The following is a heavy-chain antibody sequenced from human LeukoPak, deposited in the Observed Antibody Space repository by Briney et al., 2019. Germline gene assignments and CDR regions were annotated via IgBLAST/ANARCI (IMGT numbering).Heavy chain of an antibody. D-gene: IGHD2-2*01. CDR1: GGSISSSNYY. Sequence: SETPSLTCTVSGGSISSSNYYWGWIRQPPGKGLEWIATIYYRGSTYYNPSLKSRVTISVDTSKNQFSLKLSSVTAADTAVYHCARPITPGWFDPWGQGTLVTVSS. V-gene: IGHV4-39*01. CDR3: ARPITPGWFDP. J-gene: IGHJ5*02. CDR2: IYYRGST.